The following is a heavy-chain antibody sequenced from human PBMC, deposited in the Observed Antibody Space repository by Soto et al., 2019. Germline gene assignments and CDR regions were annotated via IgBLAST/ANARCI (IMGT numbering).Heavy chain of an antibody. CDR3: ARSAGGSYPQYDY. D-gene: IGHD1-26*01. CDR1: GFTFSSYA. J-gene: IGHJ4*02. Sequence: QVQLVESGGGVVQPGRSLRLSCAASGFTFSSYAMHWVRQAPGTGLEWVAVISYDGRDKYYPDSVKGRFTISRDNSKNTLYLQMNSLRAEDTAVYYCARSAGGSYPQYDYWGQGTLVTVPS. V-gene: IGHV3-30*04. CDR2: ISYDGRDK.